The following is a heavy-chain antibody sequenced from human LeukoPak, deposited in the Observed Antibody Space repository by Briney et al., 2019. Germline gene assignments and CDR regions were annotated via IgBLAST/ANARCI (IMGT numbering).Heavy chain of an antibody. CDR2: IYYSGST. CDR1: GGSISSSSYY. D-gene: IGHD1-26*01. Sequence: SETLSLTCTVSGGSISSSSYYWGWIRQPPGKGLEWIGSIYYSGSTYYNPSLKSRVTISVDTSKNQFSLKLSSVTAADTAVYYCARRAVGAINWFAPWGQGTLVTVSS. CDR3: ARRAVGAINWFAP. J-gene: IGHJ5*02. V-gene: IGHV4-39*01.